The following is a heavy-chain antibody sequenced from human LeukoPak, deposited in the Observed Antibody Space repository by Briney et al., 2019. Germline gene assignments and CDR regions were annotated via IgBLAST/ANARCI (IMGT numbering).Heavy chain of an antibody. V-gene: IGHV4-39*07. CDR1: GGSISNYY. Sequence: SETLSLTCTVSGGSISNYYWGWIRQAPGKGLEWIGSIYYSGSTYYNPSLKSRVTISVDTSKNQFSLKLSSVTAADTAVYYCARVRDSSGYYYPLYFDLWGRGTLVTVSS. J-gene: IGHJ2*01. D-gene: IGHD3-22*01. CDR3: ARVRDSSGYYYPLYFDL. CDR2: IYYSGST.